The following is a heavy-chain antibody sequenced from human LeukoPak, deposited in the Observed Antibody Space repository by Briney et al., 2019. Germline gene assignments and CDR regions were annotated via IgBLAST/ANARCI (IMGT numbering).Heavy chain of an antibody. D-gene: IGHD4-23*01. V-gene: IGHV1-2*06. Sequence: ASVKVSCKASGYTFTCYYMHWVRQAPGQGLEWMGRINPNSGGTNYAQKFQGRVTMTRDTSISTAYTELSRLRSDDTAVYYCARDLDYGGNSAVPISDYWGQGTLVTVSS. J-gene: IGHJ4*02. CDR3: ARDLDYGGNSAVPISDY. CDR2: INPNSGGT. CDR1: GYTFTCYY.